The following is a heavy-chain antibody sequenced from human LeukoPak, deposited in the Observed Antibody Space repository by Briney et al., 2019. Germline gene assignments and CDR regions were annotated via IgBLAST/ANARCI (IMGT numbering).Heavy chain of an antibody. J-gene: IGHJ4*02. D-gene: IGHD1-26*01. CDR2: MNPNSGNT. Sequence: GASVKVSCKASAYTFTGYYIHWVRQAPGQGLEWMGWMNPNSGNTGYAQKFQGRVTMTRNTSISTAYMELSSLRSEDTRVYCCARWSGRNFDYWGQGTLVTVSS. V-gene: IGHV1-8*02. CDR3: ARWSGRNFDY. CDR1: AYTFTGYY.